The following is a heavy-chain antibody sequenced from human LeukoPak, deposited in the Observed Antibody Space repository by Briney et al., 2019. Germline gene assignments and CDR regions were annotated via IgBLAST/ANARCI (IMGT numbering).Heavy chain of an antibody. V-gene: IGHV1-18*01. CDR2: ISAYNGNT. CDR3: ARISRNYYGSGSYYIYYYYYMDV. Sequence: ASVKVSCKASGYTFTSCGISWVRQAPGQGLEWMGWISAYNGNTNYAEKLQGRVTMTTDTSTSTAYMELRSLRSDDTAVYYCARISRNYYGSGSYYIYYYYYMDVWGKGTTVTVSS. D-gene: IGHD3-10*01. CDR1: GYTFTSCG. J-gene: IGHJ6*03.